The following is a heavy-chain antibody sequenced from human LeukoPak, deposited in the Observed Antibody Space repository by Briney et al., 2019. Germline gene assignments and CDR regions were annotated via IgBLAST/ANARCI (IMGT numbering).Heavy chain of an antibody. Sequence: SQTLSLTCTVSGGSISSGDYYWGWIRQPPGKGLEWIGYIYYSGSTYYNPSLKSRVTISVDTSKNQFSLKVNSMTAADTAVYYCARVDYGDYSKDFDYWGQGTLVTVSS. CDR1: GGSISSGDYY. J-gene: IGHJ4*02. D-gene: IGHD4-17*01. CDR3: ARVDYGDYSKDFDY. V-gene: IGHV4-30-4*01. CDR2: IYYSGST.